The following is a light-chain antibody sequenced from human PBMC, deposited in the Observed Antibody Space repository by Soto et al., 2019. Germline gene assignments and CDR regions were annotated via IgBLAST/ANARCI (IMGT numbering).Light chain of an antibody. CDR3: QKRSDWRWT. Sequence: LRQSPATLSLSPGGRTILSFRASQTVKNYLAWYQQKPGQAPRLLIYDKSKRAPGVPDRLIGSGSGTAFTLTIDIVEPEDYAIYYCQKRSDWRWTCGQGTKVDIK. V-gene: IGKV3-11*01. CDR2: DKS. J-gene: IGKJ1*01. CDR1: QTVKNY.